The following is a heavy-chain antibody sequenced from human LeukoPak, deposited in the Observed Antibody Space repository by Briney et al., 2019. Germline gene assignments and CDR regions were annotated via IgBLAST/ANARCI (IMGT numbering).Heavy chain of an antibody. CDR2: IRYDGTIK. CDR1: GFTFTDYG. V-gene: IGHV3-30*02. J-gene: IGHJ4*02. D-gene: IGHD6-13*01. CDR3: ARVTAAGRDY. Sequence: GGSLRLSCAASGFTFTDYGIHWVRQAPGKGLEWVAFIRYDGTIKYYADSVKGRFTISRDNSRNTLYLQMNSLRSEDTAVYYCARVTAAGRDYWGQGTLVTVSS.